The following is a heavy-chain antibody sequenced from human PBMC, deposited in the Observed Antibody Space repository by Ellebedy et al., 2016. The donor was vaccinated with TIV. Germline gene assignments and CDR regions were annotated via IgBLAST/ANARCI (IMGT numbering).Heavy chain of an antibody. Sequence: GESLKISCAASGFTFSDHYMDWVRQAPGKGLEWVGRTRDKAHSYTTEYAASVRGRFTVSRDDSKNSLYLQMNSLKTEDTAVYFCVRVGGNYPLDYWGQGTLVTVSS. D-gene: IGHD3-16*02. V-gene: IGHV3-72*01. J-gene: IGHJ4*02. CDR2: TRDKAHSYTT. CDR3: VRVGGNYPLDY. CDR1: GFTFSDHY.